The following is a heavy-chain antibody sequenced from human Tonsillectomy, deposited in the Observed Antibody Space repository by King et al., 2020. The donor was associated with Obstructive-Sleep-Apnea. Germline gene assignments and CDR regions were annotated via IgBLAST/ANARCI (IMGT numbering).Heavy chain of an antibody. CDR1: GFTFSSYA. J-gene: IGHJ4*02. CDR2: ISGSGGST. Sequence: VQLVESGGGLVQPGGSLRLSCAASGFTFSSYAMSWVRQAPGKGLEWVSAISGSGGSTYYADSVKGRFTISRDNSKNTLYLQMNSLRAEDTAVYYCAKGGLMIVVVTQAGIDYWGQETLVTVSS. CDR3: AKGGLMIVVVTQAGIDY. V-gene: IGHV3-23*04. D-gene: IGHD3-22*01.